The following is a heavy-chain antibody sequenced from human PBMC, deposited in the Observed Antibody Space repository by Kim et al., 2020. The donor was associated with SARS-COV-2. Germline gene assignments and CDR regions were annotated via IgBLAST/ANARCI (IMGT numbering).Heavy chain of an antibody. CDR2: IHHSGST. J-gene: IGHJ4*02. Sequence: SETLSLTCAVSGGSISSSNWWSWVRQPPGKGLEWIGEIHHSGSTNYNPSLKSRVTISVDKSKNQFSLKLSSVTAADTAVYYCARDIRWNGSSSSGDYWGQGTLVTVSS. D-gene: IGHD6-6*01. CDR3: ARDIRWNGSSSSGDY. V-gene: IGHV4-4*02. CDR1: GGSISSSNW.